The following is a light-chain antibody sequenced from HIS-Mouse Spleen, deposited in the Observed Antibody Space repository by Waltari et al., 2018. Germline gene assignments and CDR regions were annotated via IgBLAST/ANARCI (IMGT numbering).Light chain of an antibody. CDR2: AAS. CDR1: QSISSY. Sequence: DIQMTQSPSSLSASVGASVTITCRASQSISSYLNWYQQKPGKAPKLLIYAASSLQSGVPSRFSGSGSGTDFTLTISSLQPEDFATYYCQQSYSTPLTFGGGTKVEIK. V-gene: IGKV1-39*01. CDR3: QQSYSTPLT. J-gene: IGKJ4*01.